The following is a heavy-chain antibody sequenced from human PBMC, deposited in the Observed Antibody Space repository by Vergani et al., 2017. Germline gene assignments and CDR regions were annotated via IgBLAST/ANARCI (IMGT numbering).Heavy chain of an antibody. CDR2: ISSSSDAI. V-gene: IGHV3-48*01. Sequence: EVQLVESGGGLVKPGGSLRISCEASGFDFSAYSMNWVRQAPGKGLEWISYISSSSDAIYYADSLRGRFTVSRDNAQNSLFLQMNSLRAEDTAVYFCATSRSAESDYWGQGTLVAVSS. J-gene: IGHJ4*02. CDR1: GFDFSAYS. D-gene: IGHD6-6*01. CDR3: ATSRSAESDY.